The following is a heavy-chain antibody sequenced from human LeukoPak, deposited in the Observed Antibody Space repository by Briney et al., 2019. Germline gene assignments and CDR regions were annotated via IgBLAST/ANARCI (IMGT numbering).Heavy chain of an antibody. CDR1: GGSISSSSYY. CDR2: IYYSGST. J-gene: IGHJ4*02. D-gene: IGHD6-13*01. V-gene: IGHV4-61*05. Sequence: PSETLSLTCTVSGGSISSSSYYWGWIRQPPGKGLEWIGYIYYSGSTNYNPSLKSRVTISVDTSKNQFSLKLSSVTAADTAVYYCARGLYSSPLTPFDYWGQGTLVTVSS. CDR3: ARGLYSSPLTPFDY.